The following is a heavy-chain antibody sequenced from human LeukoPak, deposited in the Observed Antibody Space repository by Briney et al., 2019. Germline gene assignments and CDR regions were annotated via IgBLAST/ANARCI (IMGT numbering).Heavy chain of an antibody. Sequence: KGGESLQISCQGSGYTFTNHWIAWVRQMPGKGLEWMGIIYPADSDTKYSPSFQGHVTISADKSINTAYLQWSSLKATDTAIYYCARRRDTAMDYWGQGTLVTVSS. CDR3: ARRRDTAMDY. CDR1: GYTFTNHW. J-gene: IGHJ4*02. CDR2: IYPADSDT. V-gene: IGHV5-51*01. D-gene: IGHD5-18*01.